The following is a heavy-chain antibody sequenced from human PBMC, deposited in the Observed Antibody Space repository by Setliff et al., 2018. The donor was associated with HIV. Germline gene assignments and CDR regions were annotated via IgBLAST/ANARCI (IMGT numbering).Heavy chain of an antibody. D-gene: IGHD3-3*01. CDR2: IGHTGSRV. Sequence: GSLRLSCAASGFTFSSYEMDWVRQTPGGGLEWVAYIGHTGSRVYYADSVRGRFSISRDNAKNSLYLQMNSLRAEDTAIYYCARELTIFGAILGPVGFWGQGTPVTVSS. V-gene: IGHV3-48*03. J-gene: IGHJ4*02. CDR3: ARELTIFGAILGPVGF. CDR1: GFTFSSYE.